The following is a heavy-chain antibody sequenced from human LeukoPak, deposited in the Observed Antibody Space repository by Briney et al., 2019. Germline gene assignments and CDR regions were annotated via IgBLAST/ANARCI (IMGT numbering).Heavy chain of an antibody. CDR1: GGSTSSYY. CDR2: IYYSGST. D-gene: IGHD2/OR15-2a*01. Sequence: SETLSLTCTVSGGSTSSYYWSWIRQPPGKGLEWIGYIYYSGSTNYNPSLKSRVTISVDTSKNQFSLKLSSVTAADTAVYYCARSELGWFDPWGQGTLVTVSS. CDR3: ARSELGWFDP. J-gene: IGHJ5*02. V-gene: IGHV4-59*08.